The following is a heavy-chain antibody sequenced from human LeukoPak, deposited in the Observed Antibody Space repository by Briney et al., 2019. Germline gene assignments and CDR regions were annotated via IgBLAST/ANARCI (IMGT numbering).Heavy chain of an antibody. CDR2: IYPDDSDT. J-gene: IGHJ5*02. V-gene: IGHV5-51*01. Sequence: GESLKISCKGSGYSFTSYWIGWVRQMPGKGLEWLGIIYPDDSDTRYSPSFQGQVTISADKSISTAYLQWSSLKASDTAMYYCARHKDQLLSNWFDPWGQGTLVTVSS. CDR3: ARHKDQLLSNWFDP. D-gene: IGHD2-2*01. CDR1: GYSFTSYW.